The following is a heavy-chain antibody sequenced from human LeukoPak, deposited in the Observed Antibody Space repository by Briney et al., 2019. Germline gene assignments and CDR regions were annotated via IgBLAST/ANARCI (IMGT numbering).Heavy chain of an antibody. CDR1: GGSISSYY. V-gene: IGHV4-59*01. J-gene: IGHJ4*02. CDR2: IYYSGST. CDR3: AREEPYYDSSGYPWD. Sequence: SETLSLTCTVSGGSISSYYWSWIRQPPGKGLEWIGYIYYSGSTNYNPSLKSRVTISVDTSKNQFSLKLSSVTAADTAVYYCAREEPYYDSSGYPWDWGQGTLVTVSS. D-gene: IGHD3-22*01.